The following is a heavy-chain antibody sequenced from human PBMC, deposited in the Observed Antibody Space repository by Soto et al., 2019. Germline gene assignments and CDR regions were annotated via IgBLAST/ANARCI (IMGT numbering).Heavy chain of an antibody. J-gene: IGHJ4*02. V-gene: IGHV1-58*01. Sequence: SVKVSCKASGFTFTSSAVQWVLQARGQRLGWIGWIVVGSGNTNYAQKFQERVTITRDMSTSTAYMELSSLRSEDTAVYYCAADPYDSSGYFIGRFDYWGQGTLVTVSS. CDR3: AADPYDSSGYFIGRFDY. D-gene: IGHD3-22*01. CDR1: GFTFTSSA. CDR2: IVVGSGNT.